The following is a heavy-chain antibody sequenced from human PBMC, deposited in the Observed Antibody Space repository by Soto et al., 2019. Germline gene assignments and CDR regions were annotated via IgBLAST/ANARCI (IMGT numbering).Heavy chain of an antibody. CDR1: GCTFTSYT. Sequence: ASVKVSCKASGCTFTSYTMHWVRQAPGQRLEWMGWINAGNGNTKYSQKFQGRVTITRDTSASTAYMELSSLRSEDTAVYYCASSHGVVGWFDTWGQGTLVTVSS. D-gene: IGHD4-17*01. CDR2: INAGNGNT. CDR3: ASSHGVVGWFDT. V-gene: IGHV1-3*01. J-gene: IGHJ5*02.